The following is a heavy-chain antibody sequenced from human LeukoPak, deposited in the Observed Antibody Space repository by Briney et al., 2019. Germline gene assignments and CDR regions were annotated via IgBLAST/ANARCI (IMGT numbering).Heavy chain of an antibody. CDR2: MNPNSGNT. J-gene: IGHJ6*03. Sequence: ASVKVSCKASGYTFTSYDINWVRQATGQGLEWMGWMNPNSGNTGYAQKFQGGVTITRNTSISTAYMELSSLRSEDTAVYYCARGWIAARLNYYYYMDVWGKGTTVTVSS. CDR3: ARGWIAARLNYYYYMDV. V-gene: IGHV1-8*03. CDR1: GYTFTSYD. D-gene: IGHD6-6*01.